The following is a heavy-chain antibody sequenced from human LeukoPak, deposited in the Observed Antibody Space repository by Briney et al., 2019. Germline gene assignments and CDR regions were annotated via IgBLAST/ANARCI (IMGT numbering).Heavy chain of an antibody. CDR1: GGTFSSYA. Sequence: GASVKVSCKASGGTFSSYAISWVRQAPGQGLEWMGGIIPIFGTANYAQKFQGRVTITTDESTSTAYMELSSLRSEDTAMYYCARVTPACDAFDIWGQGTMVTVSS. CDR3: ARVTPACDAFDI. J-gene: IGHJ3*02. CDR2: IIPIFGTA. V-gene: IGHV1-69*05.